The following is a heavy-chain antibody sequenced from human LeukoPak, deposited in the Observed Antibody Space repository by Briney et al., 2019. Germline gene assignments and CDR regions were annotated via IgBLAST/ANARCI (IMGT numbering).Heavy chain of an antibody. V-gene: IGHV3-30-3*01. Sequence: GGSLRLSCAASGFTFSSYAMHWVRQAPGKGLEWVALISYDGSNKYYADSVKGRFTISRDNSKNTLYLQMNSLRAEDTAVYYCARGIDFWSGYPYSYYFDYWGQGTLVTVSS. CDR1: GFTFSSYA. D-gene: IGHD3-3*01. J-gene: IGHJ4*02. CDR2: ISYDGSNK. CDR3: ARGIDFWSGYPYSYYFDY.